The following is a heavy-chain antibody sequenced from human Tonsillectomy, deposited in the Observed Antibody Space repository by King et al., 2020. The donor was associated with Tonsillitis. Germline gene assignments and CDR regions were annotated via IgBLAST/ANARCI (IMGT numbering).Heavy chain of an antibody. CDR2: IYPGASDT. Sequence: VQLVQSGAEVKKPGESLKISCKGSGYSFTSYWIGWVRQMPGKGLEWMGTIYPGASDTRYSPSFQGQVSISADKSISTAYLQWSSLKASDTAMYYCARGGQERWLLRLSNVFDIWGQGTMVTVSS. D-gene: IGHD5-24*01. CDR1: GYSFTSYW. CDR3: ARGGQERWLLRLSNVFDI. J-gene: IGHJ3*02. V-gene: IGHV5-51*01.